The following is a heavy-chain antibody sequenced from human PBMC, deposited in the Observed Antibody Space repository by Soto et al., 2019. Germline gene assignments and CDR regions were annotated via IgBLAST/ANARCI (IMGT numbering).Heavy chain of an antibody. J-gene: IGHJ6*03. Sequence: SETLSLTCTVSGGSISSYYWSWIRQPPGKGLEWIGYIYYSGSTNYNPSLKSRVTISVDTSKNQFSLKLSSVTAADTAVYYCARDAKLYYYYYMDVWGKGTTVTVSS. CDR1: GGSISSYY. CDR2: IYYSGST. V-gene: IGHV4-59*01. CDR3: ARDAKLYYYYYMDV.